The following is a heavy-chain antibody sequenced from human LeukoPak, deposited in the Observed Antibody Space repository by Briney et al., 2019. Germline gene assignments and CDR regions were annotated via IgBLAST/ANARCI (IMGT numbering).Heavy chain of an antibody. CDR2: IYTSGST. Sequence: SETLSLTCTVSGGSISSYYWSWIRQPAGKGLEWIGRIYTSGSTNYNPSLKSRVTMSVDTSKNQFSLKLSSVTAADTAVYYCARHLGYCSSTSCYDAFDIWGQGTTVTVSS. CDR1: GGSISSYY. D-gene: IGHD2-2*01. CDR3: ARHLGYCSSTSCYDAFDI. J-gene: IGHJ3*02. V-gene: IGHV4-4*07.